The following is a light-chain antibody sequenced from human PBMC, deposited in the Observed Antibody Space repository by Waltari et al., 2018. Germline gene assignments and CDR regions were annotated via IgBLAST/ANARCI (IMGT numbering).Light chain of an antibody. V-gene: IGKV3-11*01. CDR3: QQRSNWPYT. CDR2: DAS. J-gene: IGKJ2*01. Sequence: EIVLTQSPATLSLSPGERATLSCRASQTVRSYLAWYQQKPGQAPRLLIFDASSRATGIPAKFSGSGSGTDFTLTVSNLEPEDFAVDYCQQRSNWPYTVGQGTRVEIK. CDR1: QTVRSY.